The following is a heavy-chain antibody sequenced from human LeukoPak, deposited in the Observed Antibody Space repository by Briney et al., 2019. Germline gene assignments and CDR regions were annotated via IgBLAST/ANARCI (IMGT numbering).Heavy chain of an antibody. D-gene: IGHD3-22*01. CDR3: ARSGLHYYDSSGPDY. J-gene: IGHJ4*02. CDR1: GFTFSSYA. Sequence: QTGGSLRLSCAASGFTFSSYAMSWVRQAPGKGLEWVSTIRSSGDSTYYADSVKGRFTISRDNSKNTLYLQMNSLRAEDTAVYYCARSGLHYYDSSGPDYWGQGTLVTVSS. CDR2: IRSSGDST. V-gene: IGHV3-23*01.